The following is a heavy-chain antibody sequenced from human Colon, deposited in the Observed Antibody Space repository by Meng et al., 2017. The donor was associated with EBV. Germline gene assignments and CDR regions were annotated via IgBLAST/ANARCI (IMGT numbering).Heavy chain of an antibody. V-gene: IGHV4-34*01. D-gene: IGHD2-8*01. Sequence: QGEVQRWGPGLVKPSETLSLTCGGYGGSLSGYYWSWIRQTPGKGLEWIGEINHSGTINYNPSLRSRVTISVDRSNNQFSLRLSSVTAADTAVYYCARGGGVIKGLVTWFDPWGQGTLVTVSS. CDR2: INHSGTI. CDR3: ARGGGVIKGLVTWFDP. J-gene: IGHJ5*02. CDR1: GGSLSGYY.